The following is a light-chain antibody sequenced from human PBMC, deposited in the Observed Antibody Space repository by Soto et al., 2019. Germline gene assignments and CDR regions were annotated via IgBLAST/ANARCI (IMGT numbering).Light chain of an antibody. CDR3: QQSFSSPFT. V-gene: IGKV1-39*01. J-gene: IGKJ3*01. CDR1: QSIRSH. CDR2: AAS. Sequence: QMSYSPSSLTASLGAPTSITCLASQSIRSHLNWYQQKAGKAPKVLIYAASSLQSGVPSRFSGSGSGTDFTLTIKSLQPEDFATYYCQQSFSSPFTFAPGSIPDI.